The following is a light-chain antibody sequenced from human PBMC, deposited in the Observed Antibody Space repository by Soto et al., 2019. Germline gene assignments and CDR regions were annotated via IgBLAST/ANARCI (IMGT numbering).Light chain of an antibody. V-gene: IGKV3D-20*02. CDR2: DAS. Sequence: VFTQSPGTLSLPPGERSTLSCMASQSVSSSYLAWYQQKPGQAPRLLIYDASKRATGIPARFSGSGFGTDYTLTISSLEPEDFAVYYCQQRSKWRTFGQGPKVDI. J-gene: IGKJ1*01. CDR3: QQRSKWRT. CDR1: QSVSSSY.